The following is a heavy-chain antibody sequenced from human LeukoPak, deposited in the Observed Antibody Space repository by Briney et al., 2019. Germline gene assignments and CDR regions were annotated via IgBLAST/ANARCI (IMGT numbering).Heavy chain of an antibody. Sequence: SETLSLTCTVSGGSISSYYWSWIRQPPGKGLEWIGHIDYSGITNYNPSLQSRVTISVDTSKNQFSLKLSSVGATDTAVYYCAITTVTTIYFYFDLWGRGTLVTVSS. D-gene: IGHD4-17*01. CDR1: GGSISSYY. CDR3: AITTVTTIYFYFDL. V-gene: IGHV4-59*08. J-gene: IGHJ2*01. CDR2: IDYSGIT.